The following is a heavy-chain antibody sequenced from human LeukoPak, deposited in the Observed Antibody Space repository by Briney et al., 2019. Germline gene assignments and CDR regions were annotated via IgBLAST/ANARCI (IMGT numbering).Heavy chain of an antibody. Sequence: SETLSLTCAVYGGSFSGYYWSWIRQPPGKGLEWIGEINHSGSTNYNPSLKSRVTISVDTSKNQFSLKLSSVTAADTAVYYCARASPAESGDTASSHHDYWGQGTLVTVSS. CDR2: INHSGST. J-gene: IGHJ4*02. D-gene: IGHD2/OR15-2a*01. CDR3: ARASPAESGDTASSHHDY. CDR1: GGSFSGYY. V-gene: IGHV4-34*01.